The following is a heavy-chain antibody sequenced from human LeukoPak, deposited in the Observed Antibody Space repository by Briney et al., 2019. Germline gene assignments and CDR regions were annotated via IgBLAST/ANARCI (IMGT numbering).Heavy chain of an antibody. Sequence: SETLSLTCAVYGGSFSGYYWSWIRQPPGKGLEWIGEIDHSGSTNYNPSLKSRVTISVDTSKNQFSLKLSSVTAADTAVYYCASWHSSGWYGKAFDIWGQGTMVTVSS. CDR1: GGSFSGYY. CDR2: IDHSGST. CDR3: ASWHSSGWYGKAFDI. D-gene: IGHD6-19*01. V-gene: IGHV4-34*01. J-gene: IGHJ3*02.